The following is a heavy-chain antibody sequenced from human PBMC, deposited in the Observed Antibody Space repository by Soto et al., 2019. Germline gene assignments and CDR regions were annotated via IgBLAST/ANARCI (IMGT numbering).Heavy chain of an antibody. V-gene: IGHV4-39*01. Sequence: SETLSLTSTVSGGSISSSSYYWGWIRQPPGKGLEWIGTIYYDGSTYYNSSLKSRVTMSVDTSKNQFSLKLSSVTAADTAVYYCARRNYYGSDAFDTWGQGTMVTVSS. D-gene: IGHD3-10*01. CDR2: IYYDGST. CDR3: ARRNYYGSDAFDT. CDR1: GGSISSSSYY. J-gene: IGHJ3*02.